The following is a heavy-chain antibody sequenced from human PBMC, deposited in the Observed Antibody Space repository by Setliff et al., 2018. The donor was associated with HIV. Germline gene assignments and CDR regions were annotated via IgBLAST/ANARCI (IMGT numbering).Heavy chain of an antibody. CDR1: GFTFSSYG. D-gene: IGHD1-26*01. CDR2: ISYNGSNK. CDR3: AKAHWDPLSPDY. Sequence: GESLKISCAASGFTFSSYGMHWVRQAPGKGLEWVAVISYNGSNKYYAKSVKGRFTISRDNSKSTLYLQVNSLRAEDTAVYFCAKAHWDPLSPDYWGQGTLVTVSS. V-gene: IGHV3-30*18. J-gene: IGHJ4*02.